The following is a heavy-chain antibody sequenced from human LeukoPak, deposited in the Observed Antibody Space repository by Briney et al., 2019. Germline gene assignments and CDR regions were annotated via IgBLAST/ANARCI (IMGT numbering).Heavy chain of an antibody. V-gene: IGHV3-64D*09. CDR3: VRGYSFGPYGMDV. Sequence: GGSLRLSCSASGFPFSSYAMHWVRQAPGKGLEYVSAISDSGGSTYYADSVKGRFTISGDNSKNTLYLQMSSLRAEDTAVYFCVRGYSFGPYGMDVWGQGTTVTVSS. CDR1: GFPFSSYA. D-gene: IGHD2-15*01. J-gene: IGHJ6*02. CDR2: ISDSGGST.